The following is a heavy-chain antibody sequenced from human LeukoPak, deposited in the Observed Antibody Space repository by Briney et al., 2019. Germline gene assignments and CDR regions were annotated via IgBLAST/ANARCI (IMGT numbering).Heavy chain of an antibody. CDR1: GFTFDDYT. V-gene: IGHV3-20*04. CDR3: ARAFSRVDCGGDCFS. D-gene: IGHD2-21*02. Sequence: PGGSLRLSCAASGFTFDDYTMSWVRQAPGKGLEWVSGINWNGGSTGYVDSVKGRFTISRDNAKNSLYLQMNSLRAEDTAVYYCARAFSRVDCGGDCFSWGQGTMVTVSS. CDR2: INWNGGST. J-gene: IGHJ3*01.